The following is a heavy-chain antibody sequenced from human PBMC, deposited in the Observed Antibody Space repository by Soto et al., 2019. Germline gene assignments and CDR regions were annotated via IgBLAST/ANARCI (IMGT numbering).Heavy chain of an antibody. D-gene: IGHD1-26*01. J-gene: IGHJ4*02. V-gene: IGHV3-72*01. CDR3: ARVSLVGPSGGRYFDD. Sequence: PGGSLRLSCAASGFTFSAHYMDWVRQAPGKGLEWVGRIKNKANSYTTEYAASVEGRFTISREDSQNSLYLQMTSLKTEDTAVYYCARVSLVGPSGGRYFDDWGQGSQGAVSS. CDR1: GFTFSAHY. CDR2: IKNKANSYTT.